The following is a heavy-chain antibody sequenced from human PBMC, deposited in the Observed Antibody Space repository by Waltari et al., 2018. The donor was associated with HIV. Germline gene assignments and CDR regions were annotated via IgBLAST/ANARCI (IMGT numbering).Heavy chain of an antibody. CDR3: ARVVTSLYFYFDY. V-gene: IGHV2-5*02. D-gene: IGHD3-10*01. CDR2: IYWDDDK. J-gene: IGHJ4*02. CDR1: GFSLNSGGVG. Sequence: QITLKESGPSVVKPTQTLTLTCTFSGFSLNSGGVGVGWIRQPPGKALEWLALIYWDDDKRYNPSLTNRLIIKKHTSDGQVVLNMTNVDPLDTATYFCARVVTSLYFYFDYWGPGALVTVSS.